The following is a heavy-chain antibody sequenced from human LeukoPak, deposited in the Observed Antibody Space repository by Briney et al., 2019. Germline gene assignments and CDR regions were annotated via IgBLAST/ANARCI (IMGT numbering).Heavy chain of an antibody. CDR3: ARGGYCSSSNCFANAFDI. V-gene: IGHV3-48*02. D-gene: IGHD2-2*01. CDR2: ISSTGHTI. Sequence: GGSLRLSCAASGVTFSHFGMHWVRQAPGKGLEWLSYISSTGHTIYSADSVKGRFTISRDNAKNSLFLQMNSLRDEDTSVYYCARGGYCSSSNCFANAFDIWGQGTVVTVSS. J-gene: IGHJ3*02. CDR1: GVTFSHFG.